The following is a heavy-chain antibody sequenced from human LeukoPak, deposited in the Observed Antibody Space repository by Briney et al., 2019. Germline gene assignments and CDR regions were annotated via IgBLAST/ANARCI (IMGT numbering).Heavy chain of an antibody. V-gene: IGHV3-23*01. CDR3: ATPYLGYCSGGSCYSGVAGVNYFDY. CDR2: ISGSGGST. D-gene: IGHD2-15*01. CDR1: GFTFSSYA. Sequence: GGSLRLSCAASGFTFSSYAMSRVRQAPGKGLEWVSAISGSGGSTYYADSVKGRFTISRDNSKNTLYLQMNSLRAEDTAVYYCATPYLGYCSGGSCYSGVAGVNYFDYWGQGTLVTVSS. J-gene: IGHJ4*02.